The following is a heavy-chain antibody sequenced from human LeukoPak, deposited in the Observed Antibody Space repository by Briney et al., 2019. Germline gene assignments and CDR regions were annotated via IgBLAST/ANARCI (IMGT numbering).Heavy chain of an antibody. D-gene: IGHD3-3*01. Sequence: GGSLRLSCAASGFTFSSYGMHWVRQAPGKGLEWVAVILSDGSKEFYTDSVKGRFTISRDNSKNTLYLQMNSLRAEDTAVYYCARASYYDFPRGYDYWGQGTLVTVSS. CDR2: ILSDGSKE. CDR1: GFTFSSYG. CDR3: ARASYYDFPRGYDY. V-gene: IGHV3-33*01. J-gene: IGHJ4*02.